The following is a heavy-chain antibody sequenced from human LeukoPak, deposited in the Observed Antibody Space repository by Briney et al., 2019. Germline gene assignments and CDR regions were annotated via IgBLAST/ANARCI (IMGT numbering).Heavy chain of an antibody. CDR2: INHSGST. CDR3: ARPAFTYYYGSGRGWFDP. Sequence: SETLSLTCAVYGGSFSGYYWSWIRQPPGKGLEWIGEINHSGSTNYNPSLKSRVTISVDTSKNQFSLKLSSVTAADTAAYYCARPAFTYYYGSGRGWFDPWGQGTLVTVSS. CDR1: GGSFSGYY. V-gene: IGHV4-34*01. D-gene: IGHD3-10*01. J-gene: IGHJ5*02.